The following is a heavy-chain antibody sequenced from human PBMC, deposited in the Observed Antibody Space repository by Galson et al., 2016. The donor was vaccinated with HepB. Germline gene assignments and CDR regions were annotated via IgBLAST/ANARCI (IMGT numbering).Heavy chain of an antibody. CDR2: ISYSGRA. Sequence: TLSLTCAVYGGSFSGSSWNWIRQRPGKGLEYFGYISYSGRADYNPSLKSRISISVDTSRNQFSLKLSSVTAADTAVYYCTRSWLMGGYFDYWGQGILVTVSS. V-gene: IGHV4-34*09. CDR3: TRSWLMGGYFDY. J-gene: IGHJ4*02. CDR1: GGSFSGSS. D-gene: IGHD2-8*01.